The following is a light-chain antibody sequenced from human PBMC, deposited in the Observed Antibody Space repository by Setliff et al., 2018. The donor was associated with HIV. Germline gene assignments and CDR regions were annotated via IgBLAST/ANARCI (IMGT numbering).Light chain of an antibody. CDR3: VSYTSGQTLV. CDR2: NVS. Sequence: QSVLTQPASVSGSPGQSITISCTGTSSDVGGYNYVSWYQHHPSKAPRLMIYNVSNRPSGVSDRFSGSKSGNTASLTISGLQAEDEADYYCVSYTSGQTLVFGGGTKVTVL. J-gene: IGLJ2*01. V-gene: IGLV2-14*03. CDR1: SSDVGGYNY.